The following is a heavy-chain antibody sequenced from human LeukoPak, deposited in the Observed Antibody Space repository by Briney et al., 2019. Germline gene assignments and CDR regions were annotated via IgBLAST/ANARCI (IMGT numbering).Heavy chain of an antibody. V-gene: IGHV4-34*01. J-gene: IGHJ6*03. D-gene: IGHD5-24*01. CDR3: ARGADGYLYYYYYYMDV. Sequence: SETLSLTCAVYGGSFSGYYWSWIRQPPGKGLEWIGEINHSGSTNYNPSLKSRVTISVDTSKNQFSLKLSSVTAADTAVYYCARGADGYLYYYYYYMDVWGKGTTVTVSS. CDR1: GGSFSGYY. CDR2: INHSGST.